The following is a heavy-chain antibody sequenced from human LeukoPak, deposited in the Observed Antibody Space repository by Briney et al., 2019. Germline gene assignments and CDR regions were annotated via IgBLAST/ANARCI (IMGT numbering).Heavy chain of an antibody. D-gene: IGHD3-3*01. V-gene: IGHV1-69*13. Sequence: WASVKVSCKASGGTFSSYAISWVRQAPGQGLEWMGGIIPIIGTANYAQKFQGRVTITADESTSTAYMELSSLRSEDTAVYYCARASPYYDYFDYWGQGTLVTVSS. CDR2: IIPIIGTA. J-gene: IGHJ4*02. CDR1: GGTFSSYA. CDR3: ARASPYYDYFDY.